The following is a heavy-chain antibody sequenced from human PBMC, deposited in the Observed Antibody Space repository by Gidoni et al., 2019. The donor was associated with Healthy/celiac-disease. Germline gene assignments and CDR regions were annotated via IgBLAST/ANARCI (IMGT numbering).Heavy chain of an antibody. CDR3: ASAFSWELWFGEL. V-gene: IGHV1-18*01. J-gene: IGHJ4*02. CDR1: GYTLTSYG. CDR2: ISADTGNT. Sequence: QVQLVPSGAVVKKPGASVTLSCRASGYTLTSYGFSWVRRAPGQGLEWMGWISADTGNTNNAHKLKRRVTMTTDTSTSTAYMELSSLGSDDTAVYFCASAFSWELWFGELWGQGALVTVSS. D-gene: IGHD3-10*01.